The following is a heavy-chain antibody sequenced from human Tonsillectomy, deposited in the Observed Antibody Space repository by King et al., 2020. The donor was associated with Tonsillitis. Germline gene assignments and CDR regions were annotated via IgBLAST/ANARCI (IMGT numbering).Heavy chain of an antibody. D-gene: IGHD3-22*01. Sequence: DVQLVQSGGGLVQPGGSLGLSCADSGFTFSDHYIDWVRQAPGKGLEWVGRTRKKSNSYTPEYAASAKGRFTISRDDSKKSVYLQMNSLKTEDTAVYYCAHSRGYYDYDELDIWGQGTMVTVS. CDR1: GFTFSDHY. J-gene: IGHJ3*02. CDR3: AHSRGYYDYDELDI. V-gene: IGHV3-72*01. CDR2: TRKKSNSYTP.